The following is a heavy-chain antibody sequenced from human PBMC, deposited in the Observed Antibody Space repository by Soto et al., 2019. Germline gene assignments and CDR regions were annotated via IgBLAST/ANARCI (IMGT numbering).Heavy chain of an antibody. D-gene: IGHD3-10*01. CDR3: ASESYGSGSYYNRWFDP. Sequence: PSETLSLTCTVSGGSISSGDYYWSRIRQPPGKGLEWIGYIYYSGSTYYNPSLKSRVTISVDTSKNQFSLKLSSVTAADTAVYYCASESYGSGSYYNRWFDPWGQGTLVTVSS. J-gene: IGHJ5*02. CDR1: GGSISSGDYY. V-gene: IGHV4-30-4*01. CDR2: IYYSGST.